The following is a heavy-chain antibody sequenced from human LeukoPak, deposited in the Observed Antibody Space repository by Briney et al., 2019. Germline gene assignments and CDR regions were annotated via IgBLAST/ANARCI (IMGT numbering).Heavy chain of an antibody. Sequence: PSETLSLTCTVSGASMRNSDYYCGWIRQAPGKGLEWIGSVDYSGGTYYNPSLKGRVTIAVDTSQKQVSLKVNSVTAADTAVYFCARRSNKGPYSYITNDYWGQGTLVTVSS. CDR3: ARRSNKGPYSYITNDY. J-gene: IGHJ4*02. CDR2: VDYSGGT. CDR1: GASMRNSDYY. D-gene: IGHD5-18*01. V-gene: IGHV4-39*01.